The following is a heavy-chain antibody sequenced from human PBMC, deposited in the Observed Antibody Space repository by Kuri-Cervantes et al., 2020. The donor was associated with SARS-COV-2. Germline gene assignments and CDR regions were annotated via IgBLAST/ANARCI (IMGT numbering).Heavy chain of an antibody. CDR1: GGTFSSYA. CDR2: IIPIFGTA. V-gene: IGHV1-69*06. CDR3: ARGYRYWSSTSCPTPYYFDY. Sequence: SVKVSCKASGGTFSSYAISWVRQAPGQGLEWMGGIIPIFGTANYGQKFQGRVTITADKSTSTAYLELSSLRSEDTAVYYCARGYRYWSSTSCPTPYYFDYWGQGTLVTVSS. J-gene: IGHJ4*02. D-gene: IGHD2-2*01.